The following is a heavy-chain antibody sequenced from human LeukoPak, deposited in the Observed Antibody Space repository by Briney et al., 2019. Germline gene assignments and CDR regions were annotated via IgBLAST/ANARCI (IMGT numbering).Heavy chain of an antibody. Sequence: GGSLRLSCAASGFTFSSYAMHWVRQAPGKGLEWVAVISYDGSNKYYADSVKGRFTISRDNSKNTLYLQMNSLRAENTAVYYCARSPGQLVRTHWFDPWGQGTLVTVSS. V-gene: IGHV3-30-3*01. CDR3: ARSPGQLVRTHWFDP. CDR2: ISYDGSNK. J-gene: IGHJ5*02. D-gene: IGHD6-6*01. CDR1: GFTFSSYA.